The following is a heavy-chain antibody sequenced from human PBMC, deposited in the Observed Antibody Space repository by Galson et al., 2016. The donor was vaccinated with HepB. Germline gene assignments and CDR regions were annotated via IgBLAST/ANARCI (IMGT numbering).Heavy chain of an antibody. CDR1: LGSVSGAY. CDR3: AGHFDVVHLGRSFDN. J-gene: IGHJ1*01. V-gene: IGHV4-59*08. D-gene: IGHD1-1*01. CDR2: IYHSGYS. Sequence: SETLSLTCTVSLGSVSGAYWSWIRQSPGKGLEWIGCIYHSGYSMSNPSLKSRVTISVDPSKNQFSLMLSSVTAADTAVYYCAGHFDVVHLGRSFDNWGQGALITVSS.